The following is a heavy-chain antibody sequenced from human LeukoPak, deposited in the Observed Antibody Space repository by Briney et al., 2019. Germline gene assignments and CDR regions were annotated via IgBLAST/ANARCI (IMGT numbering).Heavy chain of an antibody. CDR2: IYYSGRT. Sequence: KASETLSLTCTVSGGSISSVYWSWIRQPPGKGLEWIGFIYYSGRTRYNPSLQSRVTISSDTSKNHLSLKLTSVTAADTAVYYCARLLDNDTSGDTDTFDMWGQGIMVTVSS. CDR3: ARLLDNDTSGDTDTFDM. V-gene: IGHV4-59*01. J-gene: IGHJ3*02. D-gene: IGHD3-22*01. CDR1: GGSISSVY.